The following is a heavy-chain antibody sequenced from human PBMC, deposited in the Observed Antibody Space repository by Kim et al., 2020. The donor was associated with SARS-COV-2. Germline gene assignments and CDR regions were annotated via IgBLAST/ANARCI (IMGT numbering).Heavy chain of an antibody. V-gene: IGHV4-39*07. CDR1: GGSVSDPTYY. Sequence: SETLSLTCAVSGGSVSDPTYYWGWIRQPPGKGLEWIGSIYYAGDTFYNPSLKSRGTISVDMSKNQFSLKLSSVTAADTAVYYCARVKGRYCGGDCYFAFEIWGQGTMDTVSS. J-gene: IGHJ3*02. D-gene: IGHD2-21*02. CDR3: ARVKGRYCGGDCYFAFEI. CDR2: IYYAGDT.